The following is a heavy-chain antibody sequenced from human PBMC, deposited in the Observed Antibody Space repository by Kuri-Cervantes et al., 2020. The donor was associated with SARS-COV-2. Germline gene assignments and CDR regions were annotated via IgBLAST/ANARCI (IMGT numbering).Heavy chain of an antibody. CDR3: ARAYDFWSGYYPH. J-gene: IGHJ4*02. CDR1: GFTFSSYA. CDR2: ISGSGGST. Sequence: GESLKISCAASGFTFSSYAMSWVRQAPGKGLEWVSAISGSGGSTYYADSVKGQFTISRDNSKNTLYLQMNSLRAEDTAVYYCARAYDFWSGYYPHWGQGTLVTVSS. D-gene: IGHD3-3*01. V-gene: IGHV3-23*01.